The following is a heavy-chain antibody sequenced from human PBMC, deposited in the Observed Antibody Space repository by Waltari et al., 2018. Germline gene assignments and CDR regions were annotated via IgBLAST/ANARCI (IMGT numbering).Heavy chain of an antibody. Sequence: EVQLVESGGGLIQPGRSLRLSCAASGFPVITNYMRWVRPAPGKGLEWVSVIDSGGSTYYADSVKGRFTISRDNSKNTLYLQMNSLRAEDTAVYYCARDSWYYYDSSGYYDWGQGTLVTVSS. CDR1: GFPVITNY. V-gene: IGHV3-53*01. CDR2: IDSGGST. D-gene: IGHD3-22*01. CDR3: ARDSWYYYDSSGYYD. J-gene: IGHJ4*02.